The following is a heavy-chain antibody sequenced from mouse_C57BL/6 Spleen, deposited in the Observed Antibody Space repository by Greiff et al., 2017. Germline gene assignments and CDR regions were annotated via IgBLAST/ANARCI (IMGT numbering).Heavy chain of an antibody. CDR2: IYPSDSET. D-gene: IGHD1-1*01. J-gene: IGHJ3*01. CDR3: ARDGDYYGSSYTFAY. Sequence: QVQLQQPGAELVRPGSSVKLSCKASGYTFTSYWMDWVKQRPGQGLEWIGNIYPSDSETHYNQKFKDKSTLTVDQSSSTAYMQLSSLTSEDSAVYYCARDGDYYGSSYTFAYWGQGTLVTVSA. V-gene: IGHV1-61*01. CDR1: GYTFTSYW.